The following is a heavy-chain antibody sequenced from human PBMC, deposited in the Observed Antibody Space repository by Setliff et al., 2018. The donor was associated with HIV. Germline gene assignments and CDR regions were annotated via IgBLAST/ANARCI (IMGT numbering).Heavy chain of an antibody. D-gene: IGHD3-22*01. CDR1: GFTFSSYG. CDR2: IRYDGSNK. Sequence: PGGSLRLSCAASGFTFSSYGMHWVRQAPGKGLEWVAFIRYDGSNKYYADSVKGRFTISRDDSKNTLYLQMNGLRAEDTAVYYCAKDRGEYYYDSSGYALGYWGQGTLVTVSS. V-gene: IGHV3-30*02. J-gene: IGHJ4*02. CDR3: AKDRGEYYYDSSGYALGY.